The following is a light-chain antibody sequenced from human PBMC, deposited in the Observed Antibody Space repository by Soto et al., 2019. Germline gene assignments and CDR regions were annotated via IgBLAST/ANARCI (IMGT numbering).Light chain of an antibody. J-gene: IGKJ2*01. V-gene: IGKV1-39*01. CDR3: QQSDSTPYT. CDR2: DAY. CDR1: QTISTY. Sequence: DIQMTQSPSSLSASVGDRVTITCRASQTISTYLTWYQQKPGKAPRLLIYDAYSLLSVVPSRFSGSGSGTDFTLTIASLQPEDFSTYYCQQSDSTPYTFVQGTKGEI.